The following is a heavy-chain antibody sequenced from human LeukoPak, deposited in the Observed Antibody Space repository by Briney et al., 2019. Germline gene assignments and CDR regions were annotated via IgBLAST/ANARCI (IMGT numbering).Heavy chain of an antibody. V-gene: IGHV3-48*01. J-gene: IGHJ6*03. Sequence: PGGSLRLSCAASGFTFSSYEMNWVRQAPGKGLEGVSYISSSSSTIYYADSVKGRFTISRDNAKNSLYLQMNSLRAEDTAVYYCARVENYYYMDVWGKGTTVTVSS. CDR1: GFTFSSYE. CDR2: ISSSSSTI. CDR3: ARVENYYYMDV.